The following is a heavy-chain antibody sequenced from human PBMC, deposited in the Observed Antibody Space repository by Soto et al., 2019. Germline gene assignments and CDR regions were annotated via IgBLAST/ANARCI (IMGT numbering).Heavy chain of an antibody. D-gene: IGHD3-22*01. V-gene: IGHV1-18*01. CDR2: ISAYNGNT. CDR1: GYTFTSYG. CDR3: ARDTKFWEDYYDSSGYYTPSYYYGMDV. J-gene: IGHJ6*02. Sequence: ASVKVSCKASGYTFTSYGISWVRQAPGQGLEWMGWISAYNGNTNYAQKLQGRVTMTTDTSTSTAYMELRSLRSDDTAVYYCARDTKFWEDYYDSSGYYTPSYYYGMDVWGQGTTVTVSS.